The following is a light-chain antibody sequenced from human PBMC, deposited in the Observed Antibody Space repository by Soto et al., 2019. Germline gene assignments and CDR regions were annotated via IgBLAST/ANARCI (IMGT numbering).Light chain of an antibody. CDR1: QTISSW. CDR3: QHYETYSST. CDR2: KAS. J-gene: IGKJ1*01. V-gene: IGKV1-5*03. Sequence: DIRMTQSPSTLSASVGDRVTITCRASQTISSWLAWYQQKPGKAPKLLIYKASTLKSGVPSRFSGGGSGTDFTLTISSLQPDDSATYYCQHYETYSSTFGQGTKV.